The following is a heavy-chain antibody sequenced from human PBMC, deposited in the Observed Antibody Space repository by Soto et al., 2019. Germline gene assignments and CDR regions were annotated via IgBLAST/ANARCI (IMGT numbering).Heavy chain of an antibody. V-gene: IGHV3-23*01. J-gene: IGHJ4*02. CDR2: ISGSGGST. CDR3: GTAAGYCSSTSCYPRGFDY. Sequence: EVQLLESGGGLVQPGGSLRLSCAASGFTFSSYAMSWVRQAPGKGLEWVSAISGSGGSTYYADSVKGRFTISRDNSKNTLYLQMNSLRAEDTAVYYCGTAAGYCSSTSCYPRGFDYWGQGTLVTVSS. D-gene: IGHD2-2*01. CDR1: GFTFSSYA.